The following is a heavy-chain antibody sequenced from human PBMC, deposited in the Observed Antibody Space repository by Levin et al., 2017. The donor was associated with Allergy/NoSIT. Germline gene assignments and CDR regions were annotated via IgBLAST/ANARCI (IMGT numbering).Heavy chain of an antibody. CDR2: ISGNGDNI. D-gene: IGHD5-18*01. J-gene: IGHJ4*02. V-gene: IGHV3-23*01. CDR3: AKDSAGIPLDY. Sequence: GGSLRLSCAASGFAFSSYVMSWVRQAPGKGLEWVSIISGNGDNIYYVDSVKGRFTISRDNSQNTLYMQMNSLRAEDTAIYYCAKDSAGIPLDYWGQGTLVTVSS. CDR1: GFAFSSYV.